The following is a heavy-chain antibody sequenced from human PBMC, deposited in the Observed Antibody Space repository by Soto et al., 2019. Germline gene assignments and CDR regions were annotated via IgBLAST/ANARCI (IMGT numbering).Heavy chain of an antibody. Sequence: ASVKVSCKVSGYTLTELSMHWVRQAPGQGLEWMGWINPNRGGTNYAQKFQGRVTMTRDTSISTAYMELSRLRSDDTAVYYCARDLTMVRGVIMTFDYWGQGTLVTVSS. V-gene: IGHV1-2*02. CDR1: GYTLTELS. CDR2: INPNRGGT. CDR3: ARDLTMVRGVIMTFDY. J-gene: IGHJ4*02. D-gene: IGHD3-10*01.